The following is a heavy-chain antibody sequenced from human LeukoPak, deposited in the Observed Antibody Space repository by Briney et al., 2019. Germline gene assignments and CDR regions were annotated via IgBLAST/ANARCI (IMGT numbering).Heavy chain of an antibody. V-gene: IGHV1-2*02. J-gene: IGHJ4*02. D-gene: IGHD4-17*01. CDR1: GYTFTGYY. CDR2: INPNSGGT. Sequence: ASVTVSCKDSGYTFTGYYMHWVRQAPGQGIEWMGWINPNSGGTNYAQKFQGMVTMTRDTSISTAYMELSRLRSDDTAVYYCARSTVTTFINYWGQGTLVTVSS. CDR3: ARSTVTTFINY.